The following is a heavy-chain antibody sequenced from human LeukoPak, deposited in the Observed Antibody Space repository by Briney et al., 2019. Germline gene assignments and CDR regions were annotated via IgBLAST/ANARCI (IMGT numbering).Heavy chain of an antibody. CDR2: IYYSGST. V-gene: IGHV4-59*01. J-gene: IGHJ4*02. CDR3: ASLGYCSSTSCYGIFDY. D-gene: IGHD2-2*01. CDR1: GGSISSYY. Sequence: SETLSLTCTVSGGSISSYYWSWIRQPPGKGLEGIGYIYYSGSTNYNPSLESRVTISVDTSKNQFSLKLSSVTAADTAVYYCASLGYCSSTSCYGIFDYWGQGTLVTVSS.